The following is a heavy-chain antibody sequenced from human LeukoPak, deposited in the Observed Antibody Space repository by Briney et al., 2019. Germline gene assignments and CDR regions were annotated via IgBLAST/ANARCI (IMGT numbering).Heavy chain of an antibody. Sequence: PGGSLRLSCAASGFTFDDYGMSWVRQVPGKGLEWVSGINWIGGSTGYADSVKGRFTISRDNAKNSLYLQMNSLRAEDTALYHCAKDARRTFGLSSGLYRGSYYFDYWGQGTLVTVSS. CDR2: INWIGGST. CDR3: AKDARRTFGLSSGLYRGSYYFDY. V-gene: IGHV3-20*01. CDR1: GFTFDDYG. D-gene: IGHD6-19*01. J-gene: IGHJ4*02.